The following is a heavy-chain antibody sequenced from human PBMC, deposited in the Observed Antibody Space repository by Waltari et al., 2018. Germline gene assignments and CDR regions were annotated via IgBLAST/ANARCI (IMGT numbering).Heavy chain of an antibody. Sequence: QVQLVESGGGVVQPGRSLRRSCAVSGFTFRSYGMHWVRQAPGKGLEWVSAIWFDGSSKYYADSVKGRFTISRDNSKNTLFLQMNSLRAEDTAMYYCAKDTGRYYYYMDVWGKGTTVTVSS. CDR3: AKDTGRYYYYMDV. D-gene: IGHD4-17*01. CDR1: GFTFRSYG. V-gene: IGHV3-30*18. J-gene: IGHJ6*03. CDR2: IWFDGSSK.